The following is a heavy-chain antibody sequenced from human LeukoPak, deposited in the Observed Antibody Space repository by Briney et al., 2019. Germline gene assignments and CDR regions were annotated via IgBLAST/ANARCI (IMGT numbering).Heavy chain of an antibody. V-gene: IGHV3-30-3*01. D-gene: IGHD2-2*01. Sequence: GGSLRLSCAASGFTFSSYAMLWVRQAPGKGLEWVAVISYDGSNKYYADSVKGRFTISRDNSKNTLYLQMNSLRAEDTAVYYCARDLRRLRYCSSTSCPPLYGMDVWGQGTTVTVSS. CDR3: ARDLRRLRYCSSTSCPPLYGMDV. CDR1: GFTFSSYA. J-gene: IGHJ6*02. CDR2: ISYDGSNK.